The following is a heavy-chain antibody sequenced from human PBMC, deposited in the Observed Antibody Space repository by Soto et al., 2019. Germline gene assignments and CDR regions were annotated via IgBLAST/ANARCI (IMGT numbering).Heavy chain of an antibody. J-gene: IGHJ4*02. D-gene: IGHD2-15*01. CDR1: GFTRTNVW. CDR3: TTRIA. Sequence: EVQLVESGGGLVKPGGSLRISCAASGFTRTNVWVSWVRQAPGKGLEWVGRIGSKTHGGTTDYAAPVKGRFTISRDDSKNTVYLQMNSLKTEDTGVYYCTTRIAGGQGTRVTVSS. CDR2: IGSKTHGGTT. V-gene: IGHV3-15*04.